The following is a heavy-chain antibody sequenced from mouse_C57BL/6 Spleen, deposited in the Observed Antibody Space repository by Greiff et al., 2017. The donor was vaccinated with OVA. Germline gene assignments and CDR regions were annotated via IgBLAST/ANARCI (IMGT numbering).Heavy chain of an antibody. CDR1: GYTFTSYW. CDR3: ARGDGGCPYWYFDV. D-gene: IGHD1-1*02. Sequence: VQLQQPGAELVKPGASVKMSCKASGYTFTSYWITWVKQRPGQGLEWIGDIYPGSGSTNYNEKFKSKATLTVDTSSSTAYMQLSSLTSEDSAVYYCARGDGGCPYWYFDVWGTGTPVTVSS. CDR2: IYPGSGST. J-gene: IGHJ1*03. V-gene: IGHV1-55*01.